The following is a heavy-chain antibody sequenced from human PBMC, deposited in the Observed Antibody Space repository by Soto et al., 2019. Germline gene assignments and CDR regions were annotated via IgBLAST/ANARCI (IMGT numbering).Heavy chain of an antibody. D-gene: IGHD4-17*01. CDR2: ISWNSGSI. J-gene: IGHJ6*02. CDR1: GFTFDDYA. V-gene: IGHV3-9*01. Sequence: EVQLVESGGGLVQPGRSLRLSCAASGFTFDDYAMHWVRQAPGKGLEWVSGISWNSGSIGYADSVKGRFTISRDNAKNSLYLQMNSLRAEDTALYYCAKSMGYGRNSASVYYYYGMDVWGQGTTVTVSS. CDR3: AKSMGYGRNSASVYYYYGMDV.